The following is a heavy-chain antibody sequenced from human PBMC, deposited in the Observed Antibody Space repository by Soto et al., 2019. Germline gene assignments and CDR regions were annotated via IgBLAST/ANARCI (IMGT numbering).Heavy chain of an antibody. D-gene: IGHD3-3*01. J-gene: IGHJ6*02. Sequence: GWSLRLSCAASGFTFSSYWMSWVRQAPGKXLEWVANIKQDGSEKYYVDSVKGRFTISRDNAKNSLYLQMNSLRAEDTAVYYCARDQKYYDFWSGYYTGIVATYGMDVWGQGTTVTVSS. CDR2: IKQDGSEK. V-gene: IGHV3-7*03. CDR1: GFTFSSYW. CDR3: ARDQKYYDFWSGYYTGIVATYGMDV.